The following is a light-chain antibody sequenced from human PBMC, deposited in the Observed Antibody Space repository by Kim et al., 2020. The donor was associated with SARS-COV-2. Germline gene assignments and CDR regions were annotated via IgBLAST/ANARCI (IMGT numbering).Light chain of an antibody. CDR3: QASDSSTHV. J-gene: IGLJ1*01. V-gene: IGLV3-1*01. CDR1: KLGDKY. CDR2: QDS. Sequence: SYELTQPPSVSVSPGQTASITCSGDKLGDKYACWYQQKPGQSPVLVIYQDSKRPSGIPERFSGSNSGNTATLTISGTQAMDEADYYCQASDSSTHVFGTGTKVTVL.